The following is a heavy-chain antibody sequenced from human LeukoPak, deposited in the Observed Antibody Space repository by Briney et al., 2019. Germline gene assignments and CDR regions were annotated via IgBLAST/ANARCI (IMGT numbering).Heavy chain of an antibody. J-gene: IGHJ4*02. D-gene: IGHD6-19*01. V-gene: IGHV3-30*02. CDR3: AKEYSSGWYYFDY. CDR2: LRYDGSNE. CDR1: GITFSSYA. Sequence: PGGSLRLSCAASGITFSSYALHWVRQAPGKGLEGVASLRYDGSNEYYADSVKGRFTISRDNSKNTLHLQMDNLRAEDMAVYYCAKEYSSGWYYFDYWGQGTLVTVSS.